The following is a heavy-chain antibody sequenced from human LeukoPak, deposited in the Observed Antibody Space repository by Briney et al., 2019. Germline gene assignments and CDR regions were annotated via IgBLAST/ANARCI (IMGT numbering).Heavy chain of an antibody. D-gene: IGHD2-15*01. V-gene: IGHV1-46*01. CDR3: ARGVPSWYCSGGSCQTNWFDP. CDR2: INPSGGST. J-gene: IGHJ5*02. Sequence: ASVKVSCEASGYTFTSYYMHWVRQAPGQGLEWMGIINPSGGSTSYAQKFQGRVTMTRDTSTSTVYMELSSLRSEDTAVYYCARGVPSWYCSGGSCQTNWFDPWGQGTLVTVSS. CDR1: GYTFTSYY.